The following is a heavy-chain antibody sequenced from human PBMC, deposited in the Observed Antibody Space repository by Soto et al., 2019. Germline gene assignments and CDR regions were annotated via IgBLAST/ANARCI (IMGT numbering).Heavy chain of an antibody. Sequence: EVHLLDSGGGLVQPGGSLRLSCAASGFTFSNYVMIWVRQAPGKGLEWVSSISGSGDNTYYANSVKGRFTISRDNSKNTLFMQTNTLRAEDMAVYYCAKFPLVLALGYDYWGQGTPVTVSS. CDR3: AKFPLVLALGYDY. CDR2: ISGSGDNT. V-gene: IGHV3-23*01. D-gene: IGHD2-15*01. J-gene: IGHJ4*02. CDR1: GFTFSNYV.